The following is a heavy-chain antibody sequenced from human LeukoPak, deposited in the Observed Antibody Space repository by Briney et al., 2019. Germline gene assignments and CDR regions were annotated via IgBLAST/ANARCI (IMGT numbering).Heavy chain of an antibody. V-gene: IGHV1-8*01. CDR3: ARVPYCSSTSCYTGYYYYYYMDV. J-gene: IGHJ6*03. Sequence: ASVKVSCKASGYTFTSYDINWVRQATGQGLEWMGWMNPNSGNTGYAQKFQGRVTMTRNTSISTAYMELSSLRSEDTAVYYCARVPYCSSTSCYTGYYYYYYMDVWGKGTTVTVSS. D-gene: IGHD2-2*02. CDR1: GYTFTSYD. CDR2: MNPNSGNT.